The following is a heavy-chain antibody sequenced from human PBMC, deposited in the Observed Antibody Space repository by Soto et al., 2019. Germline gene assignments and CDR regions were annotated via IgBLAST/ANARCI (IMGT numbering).Heavy chain of an antibody. Sequence: SETLSLTCTVSGGSISRSNYYWGWIRQPPGKGLEWIGSFYYSGSTYYNPSLKSRVTISVDTSKNQLSLKVSSVTAADTAVYYCARQGGPYYYDMDVWGQGTTVTV. CDR2: FYYSGST. CDR1: GGSISRSNYY. J-gene: IGHJ6*02. V-gene: IGHV4-39*01. D-gene: IGHD3-16*01. CDR3: ARQGGPYYYDMDV.